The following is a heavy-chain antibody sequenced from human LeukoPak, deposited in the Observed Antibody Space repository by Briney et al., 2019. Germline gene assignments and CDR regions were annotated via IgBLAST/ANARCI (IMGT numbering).Heavy chain of an antibody. Sequence: SETLSLTCTVSGGSISSYYWNWLRQPPGKGLEWIGYMDNSGSTNYSPSLKSRVTISVDTSKNQFSLKLSSVTAADTAVYYCARGDCSSTSCYRGYPKFDYWGQGTLVTVSS. CDR1: GGSISSYY. CDR3: ARGDCSSTSCYRGYPKFDY. J-gene: IGHJ4*02. V-gene: IGHV4-59*12. CDR2: MDNSGST. D-gene: IGHD2-2*01.